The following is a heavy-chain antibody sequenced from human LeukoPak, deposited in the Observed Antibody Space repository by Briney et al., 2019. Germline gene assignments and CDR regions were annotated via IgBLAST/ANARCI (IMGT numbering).Heavy chain of an antibody. V-gene: IGHV3-64*04. J-gene: IGHJ4*02. CDR2: VSNNGDST. D-gene: IGHD5-24*01. CDR1: GFTFSKYV. Sequence: GGSLRLSCSASGFTFSKYVMHWVRQAPDKGLEYVSGVSNNGDSTYYADSVKGRFTISRDNSKNTLYLQMNSLRAEDTAVYYCARVEMATISFDYWGQGTLVTVSS. CDR3: ARVEMATISFDY.